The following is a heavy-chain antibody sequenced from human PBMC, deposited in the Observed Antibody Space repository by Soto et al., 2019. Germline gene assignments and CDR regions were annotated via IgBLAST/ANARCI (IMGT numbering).Heavy chain of an antibody. CDR2: IYYSGYT. CDR1: VASFSSYN. V-gene: IGHV4-59*01. CDR3: ARVLFGRGNWFDP. J-gene: IGHJ5*02. Sequence: QVHLQGSGPGLLKPSKPLSLTCTVPVASFSSYNGSWIRSPPGRGLEWIGYIYYSGYTNYNPSLKSRVPISVDTSKNQFSLKLSSVTAADTAVYYCARVLFGRGNWFDPWGQGTLVTVSS. D-gene: IGHD3-3*01.